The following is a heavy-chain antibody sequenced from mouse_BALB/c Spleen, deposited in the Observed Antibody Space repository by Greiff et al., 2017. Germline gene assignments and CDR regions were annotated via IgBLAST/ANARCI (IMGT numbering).Heavy chain of an antibody. Sequence: QVQLQQPGAELVKPGASVKMSCKASGYTFTSYNMHWVKQTPGQGLEWIGAIYPGNGDTSYNQKFKGKATLTADKSSSTAYMQLSSLTSEDSAVYYCARYYGSSYDAMDYWGQGTSVTVSS. V-gene: IGHV1-12*01. D-gene: IGHD1-1*01. J-gene: IGHJ4*01. CDR2: IYPGNGDT. CDR1: GYTFTSYN. CDR3: ARYYGSSYDAMDY.